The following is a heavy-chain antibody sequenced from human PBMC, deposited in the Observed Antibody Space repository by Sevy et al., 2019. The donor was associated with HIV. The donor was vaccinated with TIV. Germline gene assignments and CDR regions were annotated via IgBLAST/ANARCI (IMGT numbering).Heavy chain of an antibody. CDR2: ISGSGGST. V-gene: IGHV3-23*01. CDR1: GFTFSSYA. D-gene: IGHD3-22*01. CDR3: AKDRGGEYYYDSSGPNPMVPSSYFDY. Sequence: GGSLRLSCSASGFTFSSYAMSWVRQAPGKGLEWVSAISGSGGSTYYADSVKGRFTISRDNSKNTLYLQMNSLRAEDTAVYYCAKDRGGEYYYDSSGPNPMVPSSYFDYWGQGTLVTVSS. J-gene: IGHJ4*02.